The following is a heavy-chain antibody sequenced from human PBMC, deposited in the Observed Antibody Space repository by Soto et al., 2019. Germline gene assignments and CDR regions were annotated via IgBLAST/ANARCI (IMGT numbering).Heavy chain of an antibody. CDR2: ISSFGSYR. D-gene: IGHD6-19*01. V-gene: IGHV3-21*06. CDR1: GFTFSSYA. Sequence: GGSLRLSCVASGFTFSSYAMSWVRQAPGQGLEWVSSISSFGSYRYYADSVKGRFTVSRDNAKNSLYLQMNSLRADDTAVYFCARVLAVAGFDIWGQGTMVTVSS. J-gene: IGHJ3*02. CDR3: ARVLAVAGFDI.